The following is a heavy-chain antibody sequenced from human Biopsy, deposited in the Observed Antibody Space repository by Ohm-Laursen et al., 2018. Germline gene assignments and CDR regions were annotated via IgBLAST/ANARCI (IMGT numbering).Heavy chain of an antibody. Sequence: GSLRLSCAASGFTFSSSWMPWVRQAPGTGLEWVAMIKQDGSEDYYVDSVKGRFTISRDNAQKSLDLQLNSLRAEDTAVYYCVRGRSMDVWGQGTTVTVSS. J-gene: IGHJ6*02. CDR3: VRGRSMDV. CDR1: GFTFSSSW. V-gene: IGHV3-7*01. CDR2: IKQDGSED.